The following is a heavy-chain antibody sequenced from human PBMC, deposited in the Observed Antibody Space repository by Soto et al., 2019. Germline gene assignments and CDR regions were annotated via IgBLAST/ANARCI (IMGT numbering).Heavy chain of an antibody. D-gene: IGHD2-2*01. V-gene: IGHV1-18*04. CDR2: VSPYNGDT. J-gene: IGHJ6*02. Sequence: APVKRSCKASGYTFTTYGVNWVRRAPGQRLEWRGWVSPYNGDTTYAQNFQGRVTMTTDTSTTTAYMELRSLRSDDTAGDYCEREVGHMDVWGQGTTVTV. CDR1: GYTFTTYG. CDR3: EREVGHMDV.